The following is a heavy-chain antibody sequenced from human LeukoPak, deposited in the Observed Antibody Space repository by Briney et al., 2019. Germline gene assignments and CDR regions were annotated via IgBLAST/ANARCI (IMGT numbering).Heavy chain of an antibody. D-gene: IGHD6-19*01. CDR3: ARHQSSGWYGLHYYGMDV. CDR2: IYYSGST. CDR1: GGSISSYY. Sequence: PSETLSLTCTVSGGSISSYYWSWIRQPPGKGLEWIGYIYYSGSTNYNPSLKSRVTISVDTSKNQFSLKLSSVTAADTAVYYCARHQSSGWYGLHYYGMDVWGQGTTVTVSS. J-gene: IGHJ6*02. V-gene: IGHV4-59*08.